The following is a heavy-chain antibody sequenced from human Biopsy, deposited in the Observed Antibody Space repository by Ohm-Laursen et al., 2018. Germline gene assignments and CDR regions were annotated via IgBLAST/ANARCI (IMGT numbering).Heavy chain of an antibody. CDR2: MNPNSGNT. Sequence: SVKVSCKASGGTFSNYAISWVRQAAGQGPEWMGWMNPNSGNTGFAQKFQGRITMTRSTSITTAYMELTNLRSEDTAVYYCAREGAFGDTDAYYGLDVWGLGTTVTVSS. J-gene: IGHJ6*02. CDR1: GGTFSNYA. CDR3: AREGAFGDTDAYYGLDV. D-gene: IGHD3-16*01. V-gene: IGHV1-8*01.